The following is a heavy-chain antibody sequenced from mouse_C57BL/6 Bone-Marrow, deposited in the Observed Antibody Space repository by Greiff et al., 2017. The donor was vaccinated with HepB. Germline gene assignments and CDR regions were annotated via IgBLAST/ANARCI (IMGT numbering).Heavy chain of an antibody. CDR1: GYSITSGYY. Sequence: VQLKQSGPGLVKPSQSLSLTCSVTGYSITSGYYWNWIRQFPGNKLEWMGYISYDGSNNYNPSLKNRNSITRDTSKNQFFLKLNSVTTEDTATYYCARGLDYFDYWGQGTTLTVSS. CDR3: ARGLDYFDY. D-gene: IGHD4-1*01. J-gene: IGHJ2*01. CDR2: ISYDGSN. V-gene: IGHV3-6*01.